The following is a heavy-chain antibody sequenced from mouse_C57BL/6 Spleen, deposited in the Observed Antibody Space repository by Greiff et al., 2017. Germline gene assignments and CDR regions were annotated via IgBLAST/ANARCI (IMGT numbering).Heavy chain of an antibody. CDR1: GFNIKNTY. D-gene: IGHD2-4*01. V-gene: IGHV14-3*01. CDR2: IDPANGNT. J-gene: IGHJ2*01. CDR3: ALYDYDGGAYFDY. Sequence: VQLKESVAELVRPGASVKLSCTASGFNIKNTYMHWVKQRPEQGLEWIGRIDPANGNTKYAPKFQGKATITADTSSNTAYLQLSSLTSEDTAIYYCALYDYDGGAYFDYWGQGTTLTVSS.